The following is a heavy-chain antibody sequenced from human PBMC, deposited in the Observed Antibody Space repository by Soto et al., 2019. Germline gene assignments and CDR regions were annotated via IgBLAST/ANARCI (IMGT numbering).Heavy chain of an antibody. CDR2: ISYDGSDK. CDR3: AKDAIFEMITAGNPRMDV. Sequence: GGSLRLSCAASGFTFSSYGMHWVRQAPGKGLEWVAVISYDGSDKYYADSVKGRVIISRDHSKNTVYLQMNSLRVEDTAVYYCAKDAIFEMITAGNPRMDVWGQGPTVTVSS. V-gene: IGHV3-30*18. J-gene: IGHJ6*02. D-gene: IGHD3-16*01. CDR1: GFTFSSYG.